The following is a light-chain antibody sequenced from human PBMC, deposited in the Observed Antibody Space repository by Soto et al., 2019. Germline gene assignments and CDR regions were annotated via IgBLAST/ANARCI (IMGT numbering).Light chain of an antibody. J-gene: IGKJ4*01. Sequence: EIVLTQSTATLSLSPGERSTLSFRGSQSINRHLAWYRQKPGQAPRLLIYDASNRATGIPARFSGSGSGTDFTLTISSLEPEDFGVYYCQQRSNWPPVTFGGGTKVDIK. CDR3: QQRSNWPPVT. CDR2: DAS. CDR1: QSINRH. V-gene: IGKV3-11*01.